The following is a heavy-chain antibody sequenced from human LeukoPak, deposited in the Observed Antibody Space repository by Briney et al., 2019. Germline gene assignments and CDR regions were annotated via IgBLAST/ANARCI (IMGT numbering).Heavy chain of an antibody. V-gene: IGHV3-21*01. J-gene: IGHJ3*02. CDR3: ARASSKQLAGYLPDGFDI. D-gene: IGHD3-9*01. CDR1: GFTFSNYA. Sequence: PGGSPRLSCAASGFTFSNYAMTWVRQAPGKGLEWVSSISSSGTYVYYADSVKGRFTISRDNAKNSLSLQMNSLRADDAAVYYCARASSKQLAGYLPDGFDIWGQGTMVTVSS. CDR2: ISSSGTYV.